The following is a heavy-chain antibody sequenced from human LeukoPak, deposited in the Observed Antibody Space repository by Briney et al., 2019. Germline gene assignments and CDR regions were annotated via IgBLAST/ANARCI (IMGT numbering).Heavy chain of an antibody. CDR1: GFTFSSYS. CDR3: ARCSVAGTSYAFDI. CDR2: ISSSSSTI. D-gene: IGHD6-19*01. J-gene: IGHJ3*02. V-gene: IGHV3-48*04. Sequence: GGSLRLSCAASGFTFSSYSMNWVRQAPGKGLEWVSYISSSSSTIYYADSVKGRFTISRDNAKNSLYLQMNSLRAEDTAVYYCARCSVAGTSYAFDIWGQGTMVTVSS.